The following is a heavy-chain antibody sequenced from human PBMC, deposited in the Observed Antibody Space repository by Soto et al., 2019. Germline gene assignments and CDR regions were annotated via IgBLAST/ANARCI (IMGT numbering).Heavy chain of an antibody. Sequence: GGSLRLSCAASGFTFSSYGMHWVRQAPGKGLEWVAVIWYDGSNKYYADSVKGRFTISRDNSKNTLYLQMNSLRAEDTAVYYCARDPSARIAAAGTHRYYYYYGMDVWGQGTTVTVSS. V-gene: IGHV3-33*01. J-gene: IGHJ6*02. CDR2: IWYDGSNK. CDR3: ARDPSARIAAAGTHRYYYYYGMDV. D-gene: IGHD6-13*01. CDR1: GFTFSSYG.